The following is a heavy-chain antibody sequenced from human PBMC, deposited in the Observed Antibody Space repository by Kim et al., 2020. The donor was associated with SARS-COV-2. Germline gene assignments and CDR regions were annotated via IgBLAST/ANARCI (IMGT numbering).Heavy chain of an antibody. V-gene: IGHV3-9*01. CDR2: ISWNSGSI. CDR3: AKLTTNYDKHAQWRYFDL. J-gene: IGHJ2*01. Sequence: GGSLRLSCAASGFTFDDYAMHWVRQAPGKGLEWVSGISWNSGSIGYADSVKGRFTISRDNAKNSLYLQMNSLRAEDTALYYCAKLTTNYDKHAQWRYFDLWGRGTLVTVSS. CDR1: GFTFDDYA. D-gene: IGHD3-9*01.